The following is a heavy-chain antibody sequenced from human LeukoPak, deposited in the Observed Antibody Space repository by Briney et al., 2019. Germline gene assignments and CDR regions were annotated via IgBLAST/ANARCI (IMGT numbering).Heavy chain of an antibody. CDR3: ARGHVGATTGFDY. V-gene: IGHV1-2*02. J-gene: IGHJ4*02. CDR1: GHTFTGYY. Sequence: ASVKVSCKASGHTFTGYYMHWVRQAPGQGLEWMGWINPNSGGTNYAQKFQGRVTMTRDTSISTAYMELSRLRSDDTAVYYCARGHVGATTGFDYWGQGTLVTVSS. D-gene: IGHD1-26*01. CDR2: INPNSGGT.